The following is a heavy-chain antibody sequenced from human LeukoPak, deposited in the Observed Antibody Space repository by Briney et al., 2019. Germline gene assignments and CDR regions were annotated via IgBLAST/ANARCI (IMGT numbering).Heavy chain of an antibody. V-gene: IGHV3-23*01. CDR2: ISGSGGNT. J-gene: IGHJ4*02. CDR3: AKGSNYAPSYYFDY. Sequence: GGSLSLSCAASGFTFSSYAMSWVRQAPGKGLEWVSAISGSGGNTYYADSVKGRFTISRDNSKNTLYLQMNSLRAEDTAVYYCAKGSNYAPSYYFDYWGQGTLVTVSS. CDR1: GFTFSSYA. D-gene: IGHD4-11*01.